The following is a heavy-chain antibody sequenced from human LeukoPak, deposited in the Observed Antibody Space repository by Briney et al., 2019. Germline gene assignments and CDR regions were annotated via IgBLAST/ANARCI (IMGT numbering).Heavy chain of an antibody. V-gene: IGHV1-18*01. CDR3: ARDPEWYFDF. D-gene: IGHD3-3*01. CDR1: GYTFNTHG. Sequence: GASVKVSCKASGYTFNTHGISWLRQAPGQGLAWMGWISTFNGDTNYAQKFRDRVTVTTDTSTSTVYMELRSLRSDDTAVYYCARDPEWYFDFWGQGTLVTVSS. J-gene: IGHJ4*02. CDR2: ISTFNGDT.